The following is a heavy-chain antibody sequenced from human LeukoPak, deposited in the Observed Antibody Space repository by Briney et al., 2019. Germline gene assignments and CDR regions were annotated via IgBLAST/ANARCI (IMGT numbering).Heavy chain of an antibody. CDR1: GYTFTSYG. J-gene: IGHJ5*02. Sequence: ASVKVSCKASGYTFTSYGFSWVRQATGQGLEWMGWINPNSGGTNCAQKFQGRVTMTRDTSISTAYMELSRLRSDDTAVYYCARDRRNLYNFDPWGQGTLVTVSS. V-gene: IGHV1-2*02. D-gene: IGHD1-14*01. CDR3: ARDRRNLYNFDP. CDR2: INPNSGGT.